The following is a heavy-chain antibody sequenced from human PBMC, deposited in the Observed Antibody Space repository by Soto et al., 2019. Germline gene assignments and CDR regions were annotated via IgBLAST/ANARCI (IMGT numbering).Heavy chain of an antibody. V-gene: IGHV4-59*01. CDR1: GGSISSYY. J-gene: IGHJ5*02. D-gene: IGHD2-2*01. CDR3: ARGLRRQLLNWFDP. Sequence: SETLSLTCTVSGGSISSYYWSWIRQPPGKGLEWIGYIYYIGSTNYNPSLKSRVTISVDTSRNQFSLKLSSVTAADTAVYYCARGLRRQLLNWFDPWGQGTLVTVSS. CDR2: IYYIGST.